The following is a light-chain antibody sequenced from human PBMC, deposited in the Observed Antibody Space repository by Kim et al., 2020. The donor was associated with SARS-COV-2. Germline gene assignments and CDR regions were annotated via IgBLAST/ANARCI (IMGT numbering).Light chain of an antibody. CDR1: NNGVDCFDF. CDR2: DVT. J-gene: IGLJ3*02. V-gene: IGLV2-14*03. CDR3: SSYTSASTVM. Sequence: GQAITISCTGTNNGVDCFDFVSWYQQHPGKVPKLIIYDVTNRPSGVSNRFSASKSDNTASLTISGLQAEDEADYYCSSYTSASTVMFGGGTQLTVL.